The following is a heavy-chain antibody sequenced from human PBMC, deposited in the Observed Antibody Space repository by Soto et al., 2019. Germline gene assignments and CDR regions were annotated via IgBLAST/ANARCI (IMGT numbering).Heavy chain of an antibody. V-gene: IGHV4-59*01. Sequence: SETLSLTCSVSGGSISSYYWSWIRQPSGKGLEWIGYIYYSGSTNYNPSLKSRVTISVDTSKNQFSLKLSSVTAADTAVYYCARVVLVPAAINYYGMDVWGQGTTVT. D-gene: IGHD2-2*02. CDR3: ARVVLVPAAINYYGMDV. CDR1: GGSISSYY. CDR2: IYYSGST. J-gene: IGHJ6*02.